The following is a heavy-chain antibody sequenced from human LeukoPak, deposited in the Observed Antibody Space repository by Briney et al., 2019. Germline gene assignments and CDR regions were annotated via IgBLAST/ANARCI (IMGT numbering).Heavy chain of an antibody. V-gene: IGHV5-51*01. Sequence: GESLQISCKGSGYRFDSYWIGWVRQMPGKGLEWMGIIYGGDSETRYSPAFEGQVTISADKSISTAYLQWSSLEASDTAMYFCARPLDMATVGGFGYWGQGTLVTVSS. J-gene: IGHJ4*02. CDR3: ARPLDMATVGGFGY. CDR1: GYRFDSYW. CDR2: IYGGDSET. D-gene: IGHD5-24*01.